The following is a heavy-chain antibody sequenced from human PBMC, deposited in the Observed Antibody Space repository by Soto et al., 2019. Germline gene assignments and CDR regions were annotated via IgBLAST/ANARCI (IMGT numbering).Heavy chain of an antibody. CDR2: IKQDGSEK. CDR3: ARDLGDSSGYYPIDY. V-gene: IGHV3-7*03. J-gene: IGHJ4*02. Sequence: LRLSCAASGFTFSSYWMSWVRQAPGKGLEWVANIKQDGSEKYYVDSVKGRFTISRDNAKNSLYLQMNSLRAEDTAVYYCARDLGDSSGYYPIDYWGQGTLVTVSS. D-gene: IGHD3-22*01. CDR1: GFTFSSYW.